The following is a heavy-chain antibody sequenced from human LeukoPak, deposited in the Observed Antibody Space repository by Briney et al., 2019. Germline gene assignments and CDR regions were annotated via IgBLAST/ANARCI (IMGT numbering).Heavy chain of an antibody. CDR1: GGSFSGYY. CDR2: INHSGST. CDR3: ARGKEEYYYDSSGYYVAIYDAFDI. D-gene: IGHD3-22*01. Sequence: SETLSLTCAVYGGSFSGYYWSWIRQPPGKGLEWIGEINHSGSTNYNPSLKSRVTISVDTSKNQFSLKLSSVTAADTAVYYCARGKEEYYYDSSGYYVAIYDAFDIWGQGTMVTVSS. V-gene: IGHV4-34*01. J-gene: IGHJ3*02.